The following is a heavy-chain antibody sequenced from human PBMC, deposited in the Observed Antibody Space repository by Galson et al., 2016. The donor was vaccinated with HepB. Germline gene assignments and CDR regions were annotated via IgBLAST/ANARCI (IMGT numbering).Heavy chain of an antibody. D-gene: IGHD3-3*01. CDR2: LTASGGS. CDR1: GFTFSKYA. J-gene: IGHJ6*02. V-gene: IGHV3-23*01. Sequence: SLRLSCAASGFTFSKYAMTWVRQAPGKGLEWVSTLTASGGSYYAASVKGRFTISRDNSKNTLYLQRNSLRAEDTDVYFCAKDWGYDLWSGGYHYGMDVWGQGTTVTVSS. CDR3: AKDWGYDLWSGGYHYGMDV.